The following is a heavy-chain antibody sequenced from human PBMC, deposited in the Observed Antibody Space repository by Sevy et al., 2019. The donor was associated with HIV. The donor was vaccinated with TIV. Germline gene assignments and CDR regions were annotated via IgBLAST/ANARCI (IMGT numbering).Heavy chain of an antibody. J-gene: IGHJ4*02. CDR3: AHETFGRFES. Sequence: GGSLRLSCAASGFTFSANWMNWVRQAPGKGLEWVANIKGEGSDKHYADSVEGRFTISRDNAKNLLYLQMNSLRVEDTAVYYCAHETFGRFESWGQGTLVTVSS. CDR1: GFTFSANW. CDR2: IKGEGSDK. V-gene: IGHV3-7*01. D-gene: IGHD3-16*01.